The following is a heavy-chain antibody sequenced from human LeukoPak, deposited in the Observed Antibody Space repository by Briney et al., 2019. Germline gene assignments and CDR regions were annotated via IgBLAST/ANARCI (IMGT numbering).Heavy chain of an antibody. D-gene: IGHD6-13*01. CDR3: AKDRSSRWAIDY. V-gene: IGHV3-30*18. Sequence: GGSLRLSCAASGFNFRSYGMHWVRQAPGKGLDWVALISSDVTKKFHADSVQGRFTISRDNSKNTLYLQMDSLRAEDTAVYYCAKDRSSRWAIDYWGQGTLVTVSS. J-gene: IGHJ4*02. CDR1: GFNFRSYG. CDR2: ISSDVTKK.